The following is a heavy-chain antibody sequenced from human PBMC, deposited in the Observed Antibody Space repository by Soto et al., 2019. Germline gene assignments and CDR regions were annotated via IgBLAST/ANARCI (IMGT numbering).Heavy chain of an antibody. V-gene: IGHV4-30-4*01. CDR2: IYYSGST. CDR3: ARMYYYDSSALEGNWFDP. Sequence: SETLSLTCTVSGGSISSGDYYWSWIRQPPGKGLEWIGYIYYSGSTYYNPSLKSRVTISVDTSKNQFSLKLSSVTAADTAVYYCARMYYYDSSALEGNWFDPWGQGTLVAVSS. CDR1: GGSISSGDYY. J-gene: IGHJ5*02. D-gene: IGHD3-22*01.